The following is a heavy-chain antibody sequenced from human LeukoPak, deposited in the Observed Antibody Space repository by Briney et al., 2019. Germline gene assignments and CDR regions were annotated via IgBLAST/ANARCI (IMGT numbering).Heavy chain of an antibody. V-gene: IGHV1-69*04. CDR3: ARERRPTYYYDSSGYYNY. J-gene: IGHJ4*02. Sequence: ASVKVSCKASGGTFSSYAISWVRQAPGQGLEWMGRIIPILGIANYAQKFQGRVTITADKSTSTAYMELSSLRPEDTAVYYCARERRPTYYYDSSGYYNYWGQGTLVTVSS. CDR2: IIPILGIA. CDR1: GGTFSSYA. D-gene: IGHD3-22*01.